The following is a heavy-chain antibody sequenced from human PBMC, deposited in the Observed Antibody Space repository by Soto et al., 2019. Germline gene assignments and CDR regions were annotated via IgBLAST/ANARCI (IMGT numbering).Heavy chain of an antibody. Sequence: GGSLRLSCADSGFTFSSYWMSWVRQAPGKGLEWVANVKYDGSQTYYVGSVKGRFTISRDNAKNSLYLQMNSLRAEDTAVYYCTRDLQGPLDYGMDVWGQGTTVTVSS. CDR2: VKYDGSQT. CDR1: GFTFSSYW. V-gene: IGHV3-7*01. CDR3: TRDLQGPLDYGMDV. J-gene: IGHJ6*02. D-gene: IGHD1-1*01.